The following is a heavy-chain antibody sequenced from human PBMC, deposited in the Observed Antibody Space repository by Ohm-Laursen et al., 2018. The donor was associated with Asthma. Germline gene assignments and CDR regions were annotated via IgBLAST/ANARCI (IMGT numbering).Heavy chain of an antibody. CDR3: ARASYYATYGMDV. D-gene: IGHD3-10*01. J-gene: IGHJ6*02. Sequence: SLRLSCAAPGFTFSSYAMHWVRQAPGKGLEYVSAISSNGGSTYYADSVKGRFTISRDNSKNTLYLQMNSLRAEDTAVYYCARASYYATYGMDVWGQGTTVTVSS. CDR2: ISSNGGST. V-gene: IGHV3-64*04. CDR1: GFTFSSYA.